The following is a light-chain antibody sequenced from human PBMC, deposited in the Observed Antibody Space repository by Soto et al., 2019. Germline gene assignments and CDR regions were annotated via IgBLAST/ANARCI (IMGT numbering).Light chain of an antibody. CDR3: AAWDDSLNGYV. J-gene: IGLJ1*01. Sequence: QSVLTQPPSASGTPGQRVTISCYGGSSNIGTNAVNWYQQLPGTAPKLLIDNNNQRPSGVPDRFSGSKSGTSASLAISGLQSEDEADYYCAAWDDSLNGYVFGTGTKLTVL. V-gene: IGLV1-44*01. CDR1: SSNIGTNA. CDR2: NNN.